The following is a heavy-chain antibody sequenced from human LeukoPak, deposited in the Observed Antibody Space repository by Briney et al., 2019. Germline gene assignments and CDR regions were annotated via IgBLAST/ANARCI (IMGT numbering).Heavy chain of an antibody. D-gene: IGHD3-10*01. CDR1: GASISSYY. Sequence: SETPSLTCSVSGASISSYYWTWIRQPAGKGLEWIGHIYTTGTTNYNPSIRSRVTMSVDTSKNQFFLRLTSVTAADTAVYYCARVYYSRFDPWGQGTLVTVSS. CDR2: IYTTGTT. J-gene: IGHJ5*02. CDR3: ARVYYSRFDP. V-gene: IGHV4-4*07.